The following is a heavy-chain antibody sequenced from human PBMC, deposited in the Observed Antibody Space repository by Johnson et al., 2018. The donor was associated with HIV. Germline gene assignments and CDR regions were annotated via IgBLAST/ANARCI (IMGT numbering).Heavy chain of an antibody. CDR3: ARDGRGEQLVDQGDAFDI. J-gene: IGHJ3*02. D-gene: IGHD6-6*01. CDR2: INWNGGST. Sequence: LVESGGGVVRPGGSLRLSCAASGFTFDDYGMSWVRQAPGKGLEWVSGINWNGGSTAYGDSVKGRFTICRDNAKNSLYLQMNSLRAEDTALYFCARDGRGEQLVDQGDAFDIWGQGTMVTVSS. CDR1: GFTFDDYG. V-gene: IGHV3-20*04.